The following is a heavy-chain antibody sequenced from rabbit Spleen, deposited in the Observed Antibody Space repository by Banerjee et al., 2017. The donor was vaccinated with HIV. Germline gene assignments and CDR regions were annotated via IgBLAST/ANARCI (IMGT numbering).Heavy chain of an antibody. D-gene: IGHD6-1*01. Sequence: QSLEESGGDLVKPEGSLTLTCTASGFSFSSSYYMCWVRQAPGKGLELIACIYSSSVTSYASWAKGRFTISRSTSLNTVDLKMTSLTAADTATYFCARDVYANAVTYGSFDLWGPGTLVTVS. V-gene: IGHV1S43*01. J-gene: IGHJ4*01. CDR3: ARDVYANAVTYGSFDL. CDR2: IYSSSVT. CDR1: GFSFSSSYY.